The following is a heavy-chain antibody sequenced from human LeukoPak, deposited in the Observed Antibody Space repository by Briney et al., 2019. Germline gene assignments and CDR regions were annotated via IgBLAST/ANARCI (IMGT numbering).Heavy chain of an antibody. CDR3: AVLVGATLGPLDY. Sequence: PGGSLRLSCAASGFTFNSYGMHWVRQAPGKGLEWVAVISYDGSNKYYADSVKGRFTISRDNSKNTLYLQMNSLRAEDTAVYYCAVLVGATLGPLDYWGQGTLVTVSS. V-gene: IGHV3-30*03. CDR2: ISYDGSNK. CDR1: GFTFNSYG. D-gene: IGHD1-26*01. J-gene: IGHJ4*02.